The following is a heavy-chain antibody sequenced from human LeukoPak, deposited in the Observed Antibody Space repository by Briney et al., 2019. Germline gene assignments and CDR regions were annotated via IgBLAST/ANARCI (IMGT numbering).Heavy chain of an antibody. CDR2: INPSGGST. D-gene: IGHD3-22*01. CDR1: GYTFTSYY. J-gene: IGHJ5*02. CDR3: ARERARPYYYDSSGYYRVTWFDP. V-gene: IGHV1-46*01. Sequence: ASVKVSCKASGYTFTSYYMHWVRQAPGHGLEWMGIINPSGGSTSYAQKFQGRVTMTRDTSTSTVYMELSSLRSEDTAVYYCARERARPYYYDSSGYYRVTWFDPWGQGTLVTVSS.